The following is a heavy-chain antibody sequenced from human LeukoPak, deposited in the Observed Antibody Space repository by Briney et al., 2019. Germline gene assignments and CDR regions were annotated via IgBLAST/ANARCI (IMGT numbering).Heavy chain of an antibody. V-gene: IGHV4-4*02. CDR1: GGSISSSNW. J-gene: IGHJ4*02. CDR3: ARDFNGGSYYFDY. Sequence: ASETLSLTCAVSGGSISSSNWWSWVRQPPGKGLEWIGEIYHSGSTNYNPSLKSRVTISVDKSKNQFSLKLSSVTAADTAVYYCARDFNGGSYYFDYWGQGTLVTVSS. D-gene: IGHD1-26*01. CDR2: IYHSGST.